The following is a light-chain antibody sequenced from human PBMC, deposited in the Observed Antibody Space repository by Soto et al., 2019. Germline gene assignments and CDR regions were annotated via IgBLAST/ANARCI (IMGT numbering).Light chain of an antibody. CDR2: DNN. V-gene: IGLV1-51*01. CDR3: GTWDSSLSAGWGV. CDR1: SSNIGNNY. J-gene: IGLJ2*01. Sequence: QSVLTQPPSVSAAPGQKVTISCSGSSSNIGNNYVSWYQHLPGTAPKLLIYDNNKRPSGIPDRCSGSKSGTSATLGITGLQTGDEADYYCGTWDSSLSAGWGVFGGGTQLTVL.